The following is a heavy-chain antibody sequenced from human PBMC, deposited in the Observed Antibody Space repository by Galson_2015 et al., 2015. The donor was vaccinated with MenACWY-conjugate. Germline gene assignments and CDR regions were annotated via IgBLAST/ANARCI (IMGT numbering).Heavy chain of an antibody. CDR3: AKGFYRGPVGNAFDI. CDR2: ISDSGDTT. J-gene: IGHJ3*02. V-gene: IGHV3-23*01. D-gene: IGHD6-13*01. Sequence: SLRLSCAASGFTFSNYAISWVRQAPGKGLEWVSTISDSGDTTYFADSVRGRFTVSRDNSKNTLYLQINSLRAEDTAVFYCAKGFYRGPVGNAFDIWGQGTMVTVSS. CDR1: GFTFSNYA.